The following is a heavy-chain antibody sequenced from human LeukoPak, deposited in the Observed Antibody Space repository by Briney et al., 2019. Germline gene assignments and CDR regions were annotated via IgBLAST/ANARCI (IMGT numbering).Heavy chain of an antibody. V-gene: IGHV3-21*01. Sequence: GGCLSLSCAASGFTFSSYTMNWVRQPPGKGLEWVSSISGSSSKIYYADPVKGRFTISRDNAKDSLYLQMNSLRADDTAVYYCARDAYGDYGFDYWGQGILVTVSS. D-gene: IGHD4-17*01. CDR2: ISGSSSKI. J-gene: IGHJ4*02. CDR3: ARDAYGDYGFDY. CDR1: GFTFSSYT.